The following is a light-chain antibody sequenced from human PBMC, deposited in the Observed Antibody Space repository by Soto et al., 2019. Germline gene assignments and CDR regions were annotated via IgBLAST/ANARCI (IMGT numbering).Light chain of an antibody. CDR1: SGYVGTYSL. J-gene: IGLJ1*01. V-gene: IGLV2-23*01. Sequence: QSVLAQPASVSGSPGRSITISCTGASGYVGTYSLVSWYQQHPGKAPKVVIYEGHKRPSGVSDRFSGSTSVNTASLTISGLQTDDEADYYCCLYVGATTYVFGTGTKVTVL. CDR2: EGH. CDR3: CLYVGATTYV.